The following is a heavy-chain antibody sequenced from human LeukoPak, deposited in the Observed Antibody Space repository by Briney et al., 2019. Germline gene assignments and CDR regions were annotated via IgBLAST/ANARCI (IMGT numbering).Heavy chain of an antibody. V-gene: IGHV1-2*02. CDR3: ARSGAAVPGYFDL. CDR2: INPNSGGT. Sequence: ASVKVSCKASGYTFTGYYMHWVRQAPGQGLEWMGWINPNSGGTNYAQKFQGRVTMTRDTSISTAYMELSRLRSDDTAVYYCARSGAAVPGYFDLWGRGTLVTVSS. J-gene: IGHJ2*01. D-gene: IGHD6-13*01. CDR1: GYTFTGYY.